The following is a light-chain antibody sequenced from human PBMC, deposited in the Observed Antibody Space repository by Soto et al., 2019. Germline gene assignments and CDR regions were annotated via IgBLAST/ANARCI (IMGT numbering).Light chain of an antibody. CDR2: KVS. Sequence: DVVMTQSPLSLPVTLGQPASISCSSSQSLVSSDGNTYLIWFQQRPGQSPRRLIYKVSNRDSGVPDRFSGSGSGTDFTLEISRVEAEDVGVYYCMQGTHWPWTFGQGTKVEIK. CDR3: MQGTHWPWT. J-gene: IGKJ1*01. CDR1: QSLVSSDGNTY. V-gene: IGKV2-30*01.